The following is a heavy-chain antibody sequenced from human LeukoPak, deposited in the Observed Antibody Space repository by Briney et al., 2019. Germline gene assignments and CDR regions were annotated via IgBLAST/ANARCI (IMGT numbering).Heavy chain of an antibody. D-gene: IGHD5-12*01. V-gene: IGHV5-51*01. Sequence: GEALQISCKGAGCGFTSYWIGWVRRRPGKGVEGRGRIYPGDSDTRYSPSFEGQVTISADKSITTPYLQWSSLKASDTAMYYCARRGYSGYEGSWFDYWGQGTLVTVSS. CDR1: GCGFTSYW. CDR2: IYPGDSDT. CDR3: ARRGYSGYEGSWFDY. J-gene: IGHJ5*01.